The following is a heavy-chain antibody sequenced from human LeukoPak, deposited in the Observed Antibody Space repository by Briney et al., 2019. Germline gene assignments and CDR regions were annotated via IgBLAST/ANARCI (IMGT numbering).Heavy chain of an antibody. Sequence: GGSLRLSCAASGFTFSRHPMSWVRQAPGKGLEWVSNINEDGSEKYYADSVKGRFSVSRDNAKNSLYVQMNSLKAEDTAVYYCARWRWLQSEFDYWGQGALVTVSS. D-gene: IGHD5-24*01. CDR1: GFTFSRHP. J-gene: IGHJ4*02. V-gene: IGHV3-7*01. CDR3: ARWRWLQSEFDY. CDR2: INEDGSEK.